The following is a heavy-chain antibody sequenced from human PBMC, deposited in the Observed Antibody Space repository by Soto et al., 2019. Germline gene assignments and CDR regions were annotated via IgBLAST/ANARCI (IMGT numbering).Heavy chain of an antibody. V-gene: IGHV4-59*04. CDR3: APLSVSLSGPYGIHV. CDR1: GFTFSSYW. J-gene: IGHJ6*02. D-gene: IGHD2-15*01. CDR2: MLYSGLT. Sequence: PGGSLRLSCAASGFTFSSYWMSWVRQAPGKGLEWIGSMLYSGLTYYNPSLKSRVTLSVDTSKNQFSVRLNSVTASDTAVYYCAPLSVSLSGPYGIHVWGQGTTVTVSS.